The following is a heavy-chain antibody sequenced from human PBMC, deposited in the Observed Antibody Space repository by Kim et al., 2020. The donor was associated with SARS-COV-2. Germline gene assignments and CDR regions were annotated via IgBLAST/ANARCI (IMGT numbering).Heavy chain of an antibody. CDR2: IKEDGSQN. CDR3: ATYDLPSGD. D-gene: IGHD1-26*01. J-gene: IGHJ4*02. CDR1: GFTFSNFW. V-gene: IGHV3-7*03. Sequence: PGGSLRLSCAASGFTFSNFWMDWVRQAPGKGLEWVGNIKEDGSQNFYVDSVKGRFTISRDNAKNSVYLQLNSLRVEDTAIYYCATYDLPSGDWGQGTLVTVSS.